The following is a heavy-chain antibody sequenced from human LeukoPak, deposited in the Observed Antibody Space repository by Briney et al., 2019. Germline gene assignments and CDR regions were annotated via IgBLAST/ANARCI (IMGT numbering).Heavy chain of an antibody. CDR1: GGSISSYY. D-gene: IGHD1-14*01. V-gene: IGHV4-59*01. CDR2: ISYSGST. J-gene: IGHJ4*02. CDR3: AGMRITTPTVRTLDY. Sequence: SETLSLTCTVSGGSISSYYWSWIRQPPGKGLEWIGCISYSGSTNYNPSLRRRVTISVDTSKNQFSLKLSSVTAADTAVYYCAGMRITTPTVRTLDYWGQGTLVTVSS.